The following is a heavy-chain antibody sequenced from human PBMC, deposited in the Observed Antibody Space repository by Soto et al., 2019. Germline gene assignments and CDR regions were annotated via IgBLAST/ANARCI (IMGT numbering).Heavy chain of an antibody. CDR1: GGSISSSSYY. Sequence: SETLSLTCTFSGGSISSSSYYLGWIRQPPGKGLEWIGSIYYSGSTYYNPSLKSRVTISVDTSKNQFSLKLSSVTAADTAVYYCARLGEATFGGVIVIPHWGQGTLVTVSS. D-gene: IGHD3-16*02. CDR3: ARLGEATFGGVIVIPH. J-gene: IGHJ4*02. V-gene: IGHV4-39*01. CDR2: IYYSGST.